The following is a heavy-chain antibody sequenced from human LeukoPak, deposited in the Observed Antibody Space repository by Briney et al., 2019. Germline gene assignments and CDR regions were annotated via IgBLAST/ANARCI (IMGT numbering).Heavy chain of an antibody. V-gene: IGHV3-7*05. D-gene: IGHD3-10*01. J-gene: IGHJ4*02. CDR2: INQDGSQK. Sequence: PGGSLRLSCAASGFIFSNYWMSWVRQAPGKGLEWVANINQDGSQKSCVDSVKGRFSISRDNAKNSLYLQMHSLRAEDTAVYYCARSNREFASGSGDYWGQGTLVTVSS. CDR1: GFIFSNYW. CDR3: ARSNREFASGSGDY.